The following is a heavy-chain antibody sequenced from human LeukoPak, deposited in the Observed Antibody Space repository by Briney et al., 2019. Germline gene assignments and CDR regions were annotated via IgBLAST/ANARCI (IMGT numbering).Heavy chain of an antibody. CDR1: GFTLSNFW. CDR3: ARDPTVTNVHEAFDL. V-gene: IGHV3-7*05. CDR2: INRDQTQK. Sequence: GGSLRLSSAASGFTLSNFWMNWVRQAPRKRLGWVAIINRDQTQKHYVDSVKGRFTISRDNAKSSLYLQMKSLRAEHTAAYYCARDPTVTNVHEAFDLWGQGTMVTVAS. D-gene: IGHD4-17*01. J-gene: IGHJ3*01.